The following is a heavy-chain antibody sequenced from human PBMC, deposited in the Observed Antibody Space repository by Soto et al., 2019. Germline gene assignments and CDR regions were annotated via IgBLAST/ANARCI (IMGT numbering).Heavy chain of an antibody. CDR1: GGSISSSSYY. CDR3: ARRSMVRGYY. J-gene: IGHJ4*02. V-gene: IGHV4-39*01. Sequence: QLQLQESGPGLVKPSETLSLTCTVSGGSISSSSYYWGWIRQPPGKGLEWIGSIYYSGSTYYNPSLKSRVSISVDTSKNQFSLKLSSVTAADTAVYYCARRSMVRGYYWGQGTLVTVSS. CDR2: IYYSGST. D-gene: IGHD3-10*01.